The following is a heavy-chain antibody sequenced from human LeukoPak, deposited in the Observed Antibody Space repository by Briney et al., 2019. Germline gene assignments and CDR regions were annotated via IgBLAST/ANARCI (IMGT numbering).Heavy chain of an antibody. J-gene: IGHJ5*02. CDR3: ARRQTYYYDSSGHNWFDP. CDR2: IIPIFGTA. Sequence: SVKVSCKASGGTFSSYAISWVRQAPGQGLEWMGGIIPIFGTANYAQQFQGRVTITADESTSTAYMELRSLRSEDTAVYYCARRQTYYYDSSGHNWFDPWGQGTLVTVSS. V-gene: IGHV1-69*13. D-gene: IGHD3-22*01. CDR1: GGTFSSYA.